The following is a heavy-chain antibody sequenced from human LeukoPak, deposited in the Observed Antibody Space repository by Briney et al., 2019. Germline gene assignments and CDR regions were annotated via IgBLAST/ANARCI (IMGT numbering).Heavy chain of an antibody. CDR1: GFIFSSYA. CDR3: ARPYYDFWSGLYNWFDP. Sequence: PGGSLRLSCAASGFIFSSYAMHWVRQAPGKGLEWVAVISYDGRNKYYADSVKGRFTISRDNSKNTLYLQMNSLRAEDTAVYYCARPYYDFWSGLYNWFDPWGQGTLVTVSS. J-gene: IGHJ5*02. D-gene: IGHD3-3*01. CDR2: ISYDGRNK. V-gene: IGHV3-30*04.